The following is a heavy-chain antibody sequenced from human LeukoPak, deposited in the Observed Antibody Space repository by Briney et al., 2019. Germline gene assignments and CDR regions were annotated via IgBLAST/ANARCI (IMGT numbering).Heavy chain of an antibody. J-gene: IGHJ4*02. CDR2: ISGSGGST. V-gene: IGHV3-23*01. D-gene: IGHD2/OR15-2a*01. CDR1: GFTFRGYA. CDR3: AKGLQFLKFDY. Sequence: GGSLRLSCAASGFTFRGYAMSWVRQAPGKGLEWVSAISGSGGSTYYADSVKGRFTISRDNSKNTLYLQMNSLRAEGTAVYYCAKGLQFLKFDYWGQGTLVTVSS.